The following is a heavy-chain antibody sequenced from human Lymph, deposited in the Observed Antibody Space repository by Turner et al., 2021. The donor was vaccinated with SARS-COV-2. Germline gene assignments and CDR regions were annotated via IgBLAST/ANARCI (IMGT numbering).Heavy chain of an antibody. CDR2: LYSGGST. CDR1: GITGSSNS. Sequence: EVQLVESGGGLVQPGGSLRLSCAASGITGSSNSMSWVRQAPGKGLEWVSLLYSGGSTYYADSVKGRFTISRDNSKNTLYLQMNSLRAEDTAVYYCARVYGDYVPWGQGTLVTVSS. J-gene: IGHJ5*02. D-gene: IGHD4-17*01. V-gene: IGHV3-66*01. CDR3: ARVYGDYVP.